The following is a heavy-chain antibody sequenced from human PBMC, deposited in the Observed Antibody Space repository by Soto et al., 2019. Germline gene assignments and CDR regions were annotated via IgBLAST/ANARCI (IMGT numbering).Heavy chain of an antibody. D-gene: IGHD6-6*01. CDR2: IYYSGST. CDR3: ARASIAARLVDY. V-gene: IGHV4-59*01. Sequence: SETLSLTCTVSGGPISSYYWSWIRQPPGKGLEWIGYIYYSGSTNYNPSLKSRVTISVDTSKNQFSLKLSSVTAADTAVYYCARASIAARLVDYWGQGTLVTVSS. CDR1: GGPISSYY. J-gene: IGHJ4*02.